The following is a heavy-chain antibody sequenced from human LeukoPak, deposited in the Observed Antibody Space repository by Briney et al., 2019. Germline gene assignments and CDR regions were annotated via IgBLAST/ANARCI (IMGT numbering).Heavy chain of an antibody. J-gene: IGHJ4*02. CDR1: SFSSYR. CDR2: IYYSGST. D-gene: IGHD6-19*01. Sequence: SFSSYRMNWVRQAPGKGLEWIGSIYYSGSTYYNPSVKSRVTISVDTSKKQFSLKLSSVTAADTAVYYCASGVAYSSGWFNYWGQGTLVTVSS. V-gene: IGHV4-39*07. CDR3: ASGVAYSSGWFNY.